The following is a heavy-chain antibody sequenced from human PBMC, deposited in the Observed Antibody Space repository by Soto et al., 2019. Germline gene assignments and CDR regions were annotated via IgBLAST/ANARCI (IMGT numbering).Heavy chain of an antibody. D-gene: IGHD3-10*01. CDR3: ARSSSDVSYYYYYGMDA. V-gene: IGHV1-69*13. CDR2: IIPIFGTA. Sequence: SVKVSCKASGGTFSSYAISWVRQAPGQGLEWMGGIIPIFGTANYAQKFQGRVTITADESTSTAYMELSSLRSEDTAVYYCARSSSDVSYYYYYGMDAWGQGTTVTVSS. CDR1: GGTFSSYA. J-gene: IGHJ6*02.